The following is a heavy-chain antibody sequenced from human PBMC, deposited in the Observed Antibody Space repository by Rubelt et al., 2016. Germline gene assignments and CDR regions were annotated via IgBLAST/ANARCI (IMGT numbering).Heavy chain of an antibody. CDR2: INPNSGDT. CDR1: GYTFTDYY. J-gene: IGHJ4*02. Sequence: QVQLVQSGAEVRQPGASVKVSCKASGYTFTDYYLHWVRQAPGQGPEWMGRINPNSGDTNYAQNFQGRVTMTRDSANGKGDMGLRRLGSDDTAVYDCARSSTRPYYDSSGYYYLLPYSGDYWGQGTLVTVSS. CDR3: ARSSTRPYYDSSGYYYLLPYSGDY. D-gene: IGHD3-22*01. V-gene: IGHV1-2*06.